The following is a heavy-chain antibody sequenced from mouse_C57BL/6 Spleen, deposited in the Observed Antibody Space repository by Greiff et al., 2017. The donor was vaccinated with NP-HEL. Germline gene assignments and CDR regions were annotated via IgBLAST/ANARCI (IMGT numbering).Heavy chain of an antibody. J-gene: IGHJ4*01. CDR2: IYPRSGNT. D-gene: IGHD1-1*01. CDR3: ARYDCSSLYAMDY. CDR1: GYTFTSYG. V-gene: IGHV1-81*01. Sequence: QVQLQQSGAELARPGASVKLSCKASGYTFTSYGISWVKQRTGPGLEWIGEIYPRSGNTYYNEKFKGKATLTADKSSSTAYMELRSLTSEDSAVYFCARYDCSSLYAMDYWGQGTSVTVSS.